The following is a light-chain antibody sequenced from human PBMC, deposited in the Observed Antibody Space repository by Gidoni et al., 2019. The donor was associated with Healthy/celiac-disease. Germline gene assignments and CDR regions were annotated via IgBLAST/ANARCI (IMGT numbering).Light chain of an antibody. Sequence: QSALTQPAAVSGSPGQSITISCTGTSSDVGGYNYVSWYQQHQGKAPKLMIYDVSNRPSGVSNRFSGSKSGNTASLTISGLQAEDEADYYCRSYTSSSTLPYVFGTGTKVTVL. CDR2: DVS. V-gene: IGLV2-14*03. CDR3: RSYTSSSTLPYV. CDR1: SSDVGGYNY. J-gene: IGLJ1*01.